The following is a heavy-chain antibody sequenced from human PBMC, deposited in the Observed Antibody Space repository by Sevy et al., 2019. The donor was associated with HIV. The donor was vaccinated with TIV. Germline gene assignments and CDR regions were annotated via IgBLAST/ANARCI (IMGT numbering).Heavy chain of an antibody. CDR1: GFTFSSYS. Sequence: GGSLRLSCAASGFTFSSYSMNWVRQAPGKGLEWVSHISSNSSSIYYADSVKGRFTISRDNAKNSLYLQMNSLRAEDTAVYYCARGYCVTTTCSGSSWGQGTLVTVSS. D-gene: IGHD2-2*01. J-gene: IGHJ5*02. V-gene: IGHV3-48*01. CDR2: ISSNSSSI. CDR3: ARGYCVTTTCSGSS.